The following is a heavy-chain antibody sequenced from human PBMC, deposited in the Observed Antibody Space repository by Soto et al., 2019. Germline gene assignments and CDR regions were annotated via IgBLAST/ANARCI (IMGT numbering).Heavy chain of an antibody. CDR3: ARSLYYDILTGYYHYGMDV. CDR1: GGSFSGYY. D-gene: IGHD3-9*01. J-gene: IGHJ6*02. CDR2: INHSGST. V-gene: IGHV4-34*01. Sequence: SETLSLTCAVYGGSFSGYYWSWIRQPPGKGLEWIGEINHSGSTNYNPSLKSRVTIPVDTSKNQFSLKLSSVTAADTAVYYCARSLYYDILTGYYHYGMDVWDQGTTVTVSS.